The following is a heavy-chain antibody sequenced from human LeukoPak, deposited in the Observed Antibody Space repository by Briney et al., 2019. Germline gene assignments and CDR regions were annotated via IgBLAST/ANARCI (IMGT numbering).Heavy chain of an antibody. Sequence: GGSLRLSCAASGLTFSSYGTHWVRQAPGKGLEWVAVISYDGSNKYYADSVKGRFTISRDNSKNTLYLQMNSLRAEDTAVYYCAKDLAYLEAWGQGTLVTVSS. CDR2: ISYDGSNK. D-gene: IGHD2-2*01. CDR3: AKDLAYLEA. CDR1: GLTFSSYG. V-gene: IGHV3-30*18. J-gene: IGHJ5*02.